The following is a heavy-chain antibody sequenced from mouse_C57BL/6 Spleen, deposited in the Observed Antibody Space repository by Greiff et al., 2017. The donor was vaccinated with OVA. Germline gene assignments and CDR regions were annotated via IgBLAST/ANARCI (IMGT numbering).Heavy chain of an antibody. D-gene: IGHD1-1*01. J-gene: IGHJ2*01. Sequence: QVQLQQPGPELVKPGASVKISCKASGYAFSSSWMNWVKQRPGKGLEWIGRIYPGDGDTNYNGKFKGKATLTADKSSSTAYMQLSSLTSEDSAVYFCAREPLTTVVAPYYFDYWGQGTTLTVSS. CDR1: GYAFSSSW. CDR2: IYPGDGDT. CDR3: AREPLTTVVAPYYFDY. V-gene: IGHV1-82*01.